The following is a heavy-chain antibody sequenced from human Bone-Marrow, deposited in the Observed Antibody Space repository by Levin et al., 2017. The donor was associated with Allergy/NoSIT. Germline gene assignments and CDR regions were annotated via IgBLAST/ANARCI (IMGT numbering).Heavy chain of an antibody. CDR1: GGSVSSGSYY. CDR2: IYYSGST. CDR3: ARDQGSSWRDKYNWFDT. J-gene: IGHJ5*02. Sequence: SETLSLTCTVSGGSVSSGSYYWSWIRQPPGKGLEWIGYIYYSGSTNYNPSLKSRVTISVDTSKNQFSLKLSSVTAADTAVYYCARDQGSSWRDKYNWFDTWGQGTLVTVSS. V-gene: IGHV4-61*01. D-gene: IGHD6-13*01.